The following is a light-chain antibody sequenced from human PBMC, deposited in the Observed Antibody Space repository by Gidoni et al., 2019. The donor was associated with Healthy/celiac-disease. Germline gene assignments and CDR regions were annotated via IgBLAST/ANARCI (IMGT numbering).Light chain of an antibody. J-gene: IGKJ4*01. CDR3: HHYDDISALT. CDR1: HDISNY. Sequence: QSPSSLSASVGDRVTITCQASHDISNYLNWYQQKPGKAPKILIYDTSNLETGVQSRFSGSGSGTDFTFTISSLQPEDIATYYCHHYDDISALTFGGGTKVEIK. V-gene: IGKV1-33*01. CDR2: DTS.